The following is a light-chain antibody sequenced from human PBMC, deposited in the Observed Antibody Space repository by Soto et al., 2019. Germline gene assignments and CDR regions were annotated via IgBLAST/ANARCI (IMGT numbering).Light chain of an antibody. J-gene: IGKJ1*01. CDR1: QSVSSN. Sequence: EIVMPLSPATVSVSPGESAPLSCRASQSVSSNLAWYQKKPGQAPRILIYGASTRATGVPARFSGSGSGTEFNLTISRLQSEDFAVYYCQQYNNWTWTFGQGTKLDIK. CDR2: GAS. V-gene: IGKV3-15*01. CDR3: QQYNNWTWT.